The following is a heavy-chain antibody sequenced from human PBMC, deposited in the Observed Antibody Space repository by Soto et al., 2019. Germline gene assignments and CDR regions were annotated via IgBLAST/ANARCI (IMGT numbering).Heavy chain of an antibody. CDR3: AKMWYYTENNVAGSDS. CDR1: GFTFSDYG. J-gene: IGHJ4*02. V-gene: IGHV3-23*01. CDR2: ISGSGNRI. Sequence: GGSLRLSCSASGFTFSDYGMSWVRQAPGKGLEWVSSISGSGNRIYYAGSVEGRFTISRDNSKNTLYLEMNRLRADDTAVYYCAKMWYYTENNVAGSDSWGQGALVTVSS. D-gene: IGHD1-7*01.